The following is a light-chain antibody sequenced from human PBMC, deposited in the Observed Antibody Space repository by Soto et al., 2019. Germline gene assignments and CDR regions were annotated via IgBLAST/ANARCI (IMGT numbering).Light chain of an antibody. CDR1: QSVTSN. V-gene: IGKV3-15*01. CDR3: QQYNNWPPT. Sequence: EIVMTQSPATLSVSPGERATLSCRASQSVTSNLAWYQQKPGQAPRLLIYGASTRATGIPARFSGSGSGTEFTLTISSLQSEDVAFYYCQQYNNWPPTFGQGTRLEIK. CDR2: GAS. J-gene: IGKJ5*01.